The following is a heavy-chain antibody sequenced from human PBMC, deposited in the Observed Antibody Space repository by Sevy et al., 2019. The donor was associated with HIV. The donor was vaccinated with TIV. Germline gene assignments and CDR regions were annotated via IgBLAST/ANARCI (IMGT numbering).Heavy chain of an antibody. CDR3: AKDTSGWYDALDQ. J-gene: IGHJ4*02. V-gene: IGHV3-23*01. D-gene: IGHD6-19*01. CDR1: GFTFGYFV. CDR2: ISPNGATS. Sequence: GASLRLSCEVSGFTFGYFVMSWVRQAPGKGLEWVSGISPNGATSHYAASVRGRFTISRDNSKNRMYLQMSSLRAEDTAQYYCAKDTSGWYDALDQWGQGTLVTVSS.